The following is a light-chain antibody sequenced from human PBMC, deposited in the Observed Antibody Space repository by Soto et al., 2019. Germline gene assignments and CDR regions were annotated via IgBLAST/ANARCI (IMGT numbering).Light chain of an antibody. CDR2: DAS. Sequence: DSLLTQSPDSMSLSPGERATLSCRASQSVSRYLAWYQQKPGQAPRLVIYDASYRATGIPARFSGSGSGTDFTLTISSLEPEDFAVYYCQQRSNWITFGQGTRPENK. CDR1: QSVSRY. V-gene: IGKV3-11*01. CDR3: QQRSNWIT. J-gene: IGKJ5*01.